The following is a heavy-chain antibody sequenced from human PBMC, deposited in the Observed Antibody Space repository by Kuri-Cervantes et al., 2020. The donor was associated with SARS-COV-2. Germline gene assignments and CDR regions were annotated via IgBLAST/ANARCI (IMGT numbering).Heavy chain of an antibody. CDR3: AKGEYQLLYGGISGYYYGMDV. V-gene: IGHV3-23*01. J-gene: IGHJ6*02. Sequence: GGSLRLSCAASGFTFSSYAISWVRQAPGKGLEWVSAISGSGGSTYYADSVKGRFTISRDNSKNTLYLQMNSLRAEDTAVYYCAKGEYQLLYGGISGYYYGMDVWGQGTTVTVSS. CDR2: ISGSGGST. D-gene: IGHD2-2*02. CDR1: GFTFSSYA.